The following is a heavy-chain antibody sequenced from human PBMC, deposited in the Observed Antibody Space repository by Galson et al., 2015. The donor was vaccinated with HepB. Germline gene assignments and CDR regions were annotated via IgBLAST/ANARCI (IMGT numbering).Heavy chain of an antibody. J-gene: IGHJ3*02. V-gene: IGHV5-51*01. CDR3: ARPANWGSQNAFDI. CDR1: TSYW. CDR2: IYPGDSDT. D-gene: IGHD7-27*01. Sequence: TSYWIGWVRQMPGKGLEWMGIIYPGDSDTRYSPSFQGQVTISADKSISTAYLQWSSLKASDTAMYYCARPANWGSQNAFDIWGQGTMVTVSS.